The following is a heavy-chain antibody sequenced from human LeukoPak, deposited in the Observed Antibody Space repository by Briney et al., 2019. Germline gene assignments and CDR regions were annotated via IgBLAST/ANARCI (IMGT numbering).Heavy chain of an antibody. Sequence: ASVKVSCKASGFAFTNHNMHWVRQAPGQGLEWMGWINPNSGGTNYAQKFQGRVTMTRDTSISTAYMELSRLRSDDTAVYYCARVHCSSTSCYGGDFDYWGQGTLVTVSS. J-gene: IGHJ4*02. CDR3: ARVHCSSTSCYGGDFDY. CDR1: GFAFTNHN. V-gene: IGHV1-2*02. CDR2: INPNSGGT. D-gene: IGHD2-2*01.